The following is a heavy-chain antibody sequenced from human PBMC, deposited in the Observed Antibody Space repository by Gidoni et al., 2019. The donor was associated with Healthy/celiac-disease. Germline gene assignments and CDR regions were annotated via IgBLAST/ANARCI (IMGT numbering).Heavy chain of an antibody. CDR3: ARDRGLTMVRGVIINVPFDY. Sequence: EVQLVECGGGLVQPGGSLRLSCAASGFTFSSYSMNWVRQAPGKGLEWVSYISSSSSTIYYADSVKGRFTISRDNAKNSLYLQMNSLRAEDTAVYYCARDRGLTMVRGVIINVPFDYWGQGTLVTVSS. D-gene: IGHD3-10*01. J-gene: IGHJ4*02. CDR1: GFTFSSYS. V-gene: IGHV3-48*04. CDR2: ISSSSSTI.